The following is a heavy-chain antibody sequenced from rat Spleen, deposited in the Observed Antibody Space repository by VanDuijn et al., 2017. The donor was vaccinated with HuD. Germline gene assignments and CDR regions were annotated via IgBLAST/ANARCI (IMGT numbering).Heavy chain of an antibody. J-gene: IGHJ2*01. V-gene: IGHV5-7*01. D-gene: IGHD1-4*01. Sequence: EVQLVESGGGLVQPGRSLKLSCAASGFIFSNYNMAWVRQAPKKGLEWVATITHDGTSTIDRDSVKGRFTISGDNAKSTLDLQMDSLRSEDTATYYCAKRAYPGITNCGDWGHGVMVRVSS. CDR3: AKRAYPGITNCGD. CDR2: ITHDGTST. CDR1: GFIFSNYN.